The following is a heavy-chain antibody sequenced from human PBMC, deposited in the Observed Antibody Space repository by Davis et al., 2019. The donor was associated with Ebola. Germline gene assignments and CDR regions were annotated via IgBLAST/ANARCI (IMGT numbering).Heavy chain of an antibody. CDR1: GYTFSTCG. CDR2: ISTYNGNT. D-gene: IGHD5-18*01. Sequence: AASVKVSCKASGYTFSTCGISWVRQAPGQGLEWVGWISTYNGNTNYAQNLQGRVTMTTDTSTSTAYMELRSLRSDDTAVHYCARDLGMVKSYYFDYWGQGTLVTVSS. CDR3: ARDLGMVKSYYFDY. V-gene: IGHV1-18*01. J-gene: IGHJ4*02.